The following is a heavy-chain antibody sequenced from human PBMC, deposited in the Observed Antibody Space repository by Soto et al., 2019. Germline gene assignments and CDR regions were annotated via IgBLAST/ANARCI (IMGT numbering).Heavy chain of an antibody. V-gene: IGHV3-23*01. CDR2: ISGAGDNT. CDR1: GFTLSNYG. CDR3: AKSFTQSNVWRAYRHKTHFDY. Sequence: EVRLLESGGGLVQPGGSLRLSCEGSGFTLSNYGMDWVRQAPGKGLEWISFISGAGDNTYYADSVKGRFIISRDNSKNTLYLQMNSLRAEDTAIYYCAKSFTQSNVWRAYRHKTHFDYWGQGALVTVTS. J-gene: IGHJ4*02. D-gene: IGHD3-16*02.